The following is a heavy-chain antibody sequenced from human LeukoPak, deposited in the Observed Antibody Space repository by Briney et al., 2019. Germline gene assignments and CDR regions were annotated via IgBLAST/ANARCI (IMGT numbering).Heavy chain of an antibody. Sequence: GGSLRLSCAVSGITLSNYGMSWVRQAPGRGLEWVAGLSGSGGSTTYADSVKGRFTISRDNPKNTLYLQMNSLRAEDTAVYYCARVVTMVRGGNTPPMYWYFDLWGRGTLVTVSS. J-gene: IGHJ2*01. CDR3: ARVVTMVRGGNTPPMYWYFDL. CDR1: GITLSNYG. V-gene: IGHV3-23*01. CDR2: LSGSGGST. D-gene: IGHD3-10*01.